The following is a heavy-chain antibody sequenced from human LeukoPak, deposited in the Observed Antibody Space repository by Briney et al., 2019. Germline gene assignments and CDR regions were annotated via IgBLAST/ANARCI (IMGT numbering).Heavy chain of an antibody. CDR2: INWNGGST. J-gene: IGHJ3*02. D-gene: IGHD3-3*01. CDR1: GFTFDDYG. V-gene: IGHV3-20*01. Sequence: GGSLRLSCAASGFTFDDYGMSWVRQAPGKGLEWVSGINWNGGSTGYADSVKGRFTISRDNAKNSLYVQMNSLRAEDTALYHCARALYYDFWSGSPDDAFDIWGQGTMVTVSS. CDR3: ARALYYDFWSGSPDDAFDI.